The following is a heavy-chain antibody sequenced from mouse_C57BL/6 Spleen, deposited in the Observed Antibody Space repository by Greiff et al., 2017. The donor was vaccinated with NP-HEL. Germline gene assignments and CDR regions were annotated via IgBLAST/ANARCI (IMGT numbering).Heavy chain of an antibody. CDR1: GFTFSDYY. J-gene: IGHJ4*01. CDR3: ASPDSSGYYYAMDY. Sequence: EVMLVESGGGLVQPGGSLKLSCAASGFTFSDYYMYWVRQTPEKRLEWVAYISNGGGSTYYPDTVKGRFTISRDNAKNTLYLQMSRLKSEDTAMYYCASPDSSGYYYAMDYWGQGTSVTVSS. D-gene: IGHD3-2*02. V-gene: IGHV5-12*01. CDR2: ISNGGGST.